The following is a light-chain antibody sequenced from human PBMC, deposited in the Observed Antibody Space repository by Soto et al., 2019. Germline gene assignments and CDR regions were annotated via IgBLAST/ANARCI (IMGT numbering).Light chain of an antibody. CDR1: QSVSSY. CDR3: QQYGSSPPNT. Sequence: EIVLTQSPATLSLSPGERATLSCRASQSVSSYLAWYQQEPGQAPRLLIYDASNRATGIPARFSGSGSGTDFTLTISRLEPEDFAVYYCQQYGSSPPNTFGQGTRLEIK. V-gene: IGKV3-20*01. J-gene: IGKJ5*01. CDR2: DAS.